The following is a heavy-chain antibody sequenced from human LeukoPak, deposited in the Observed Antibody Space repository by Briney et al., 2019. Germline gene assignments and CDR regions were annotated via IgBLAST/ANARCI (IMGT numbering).Heavy chain of an antibody. CDR1: GGSISSSSYY. CDR3: ASWAAAGKRVIDY. V-gene: IGHV4-39*07. Sequence: SETLFLTCTVSGGSISSSSYYWGWIRQPPGKGLEWIGSIYYSGSTYYNPSLKSRVTISVDTSKNQFSLKLSSVTAADTAVYYCASWAAAGKRVIDYWGQGTLVTVSS. J-gene: IGHJ4*02. CDR2: IYYSGST. D-gene: IGHD6-13*01.